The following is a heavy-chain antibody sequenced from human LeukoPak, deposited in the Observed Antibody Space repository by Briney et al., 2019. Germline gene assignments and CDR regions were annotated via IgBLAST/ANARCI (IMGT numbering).Heavy chain of an antibody. Sequence: GGSLRLSCAASGFTFSNYNMNWVRQAPGKGLEWVSSITSTSSYIYYADSVKGRFTISRDNAENSLYLQMNSLRAEDTAVYYCARPRLEYCSGGSCFDAFDIWGQGTMVTVSS. D-gene: IGHD2-15*01. J-gene: IGHJ3*02. CDR3: ARPRLEYCSGGSCFDAFDI. CDR2: ITSTSSYI. V-gene: IGHV3-21*01. CDR1: GFTFSNYN.